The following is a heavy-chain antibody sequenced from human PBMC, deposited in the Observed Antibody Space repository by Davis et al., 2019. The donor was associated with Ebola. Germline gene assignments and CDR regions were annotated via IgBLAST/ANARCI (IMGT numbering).Heavy chain of an antibody. J-gene: IGHJ4*02. CDR1: GYTFTSYA. CDR3: ARDRGGDYSFDY. V-gene: IGHV1-3*01. Sequence: ASVKVSCKASGYTFTSYAMYWVRQAPGQRLEWMGWINAGNGNTKYSQKFQGRVTITRDTSASTAYMELSSLRSEDTSVYYCARDRGGDYSFDYWGQGTLVTVSS. D-gene: IGHD3-10*01. CDR2: INAGNGNT.